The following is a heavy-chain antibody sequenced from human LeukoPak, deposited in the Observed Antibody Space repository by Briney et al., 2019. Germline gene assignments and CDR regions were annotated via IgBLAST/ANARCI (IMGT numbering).Heavy chain of an antibody. Sequence: GGSLRLSCAASGFTFSSYGMHWVRQAPGKGLEWVAVISYDGSNKYYADSVKGRFTISRDNSKNTLYLQMNSPRAEDTAVYYCAKDYYDSSGYYESPWFDPWGQGTLVTVSS. J-gene: IGHJ5*02. D-gene: IGHD3-22*01. CDR1: GFTFSSYG. V-gene: IGHV3-30*18. CDR2: ISYDGSNK. CDR3: AKDYYDSSGYYESPWFDP.